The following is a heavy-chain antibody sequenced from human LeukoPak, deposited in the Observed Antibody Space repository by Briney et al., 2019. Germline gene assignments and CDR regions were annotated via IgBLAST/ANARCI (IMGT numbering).Heavy chain of an antibody. D-gene: IGHD3-9*01. V-gene: IGHV3-7*01. CDR3: AREVLRYFDWENYYYYMDV. J-gene: IGHJ6*03. Sequence: GGSLRLSCAASGFTFSSYWMSWVRQAPGKGLEWVANIKQDGSEKYYVDSVKGRFTISRDNAKNSLYLQMNSLRAEDMAVYYCAREVLRYFDWENYYYYMDVWGKGTTVTVSS. CDR1: GFTFSSYW. CDR2: IKQDGSEK.